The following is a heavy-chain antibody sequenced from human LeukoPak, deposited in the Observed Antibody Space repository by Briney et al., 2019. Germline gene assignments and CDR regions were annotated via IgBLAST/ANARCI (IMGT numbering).Heavy chain of an antibody. CDR1: GGSINYNY. J-gene: IGHJ4*02. Sequence: TSETLSLTCTVSGGSINYNYWSWIRQPAGRGLEWIGRIYYSGSTNYNPSLKSRVTISVDTSKNQFSLKLSSVTAADTALYYCARSRGYFDYWGQGTLVTVSS. CDR2: IYYSGST. D-gene: IGHD6-13*01. CDR3: ARSRGYFDY. V-gene: IGHV4-4*07.